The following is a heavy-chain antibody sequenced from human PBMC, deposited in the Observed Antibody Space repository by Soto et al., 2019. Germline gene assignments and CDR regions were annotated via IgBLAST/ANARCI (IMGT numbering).Heavy chain of an antibody. J-gene: IGHJ4*02. CDR3: ARGVLY. CDR1: GGSISSGGYF. Sequence: QVQLQESGPGLVKPSQTLSLTCTVSGGSISSGGYFWSWIRQPPGKGLEWIGNIFYSGTTYYNPSLKSRVTLSVATSKNQFSLKLSSVTAADTAVCFCARGVLYWGQGTLVTVSS. V-gene: IGHV4-31*03. CDR2: IFYSGTT. D-gene: IGHD1-1*01.